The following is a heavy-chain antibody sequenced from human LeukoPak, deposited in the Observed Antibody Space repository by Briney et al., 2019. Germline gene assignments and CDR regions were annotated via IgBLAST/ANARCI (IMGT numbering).Heavy chain of an antibody. CDR3: ARVRSTGYSSGWYDY. D-gene: IGHD6-19*01. Sequence: GASVKVSCKASGYKFTNYGISWVRQAPGQGLEWMGWISPYNGNTIYAQKLQGRVTMTTDTSTSTAYMELSSLRSEDTAVYYCARVRSTGYSSGWYDYWGQGTPVTVSS. CDR1: GYKFTNYG. CDR2: ISPYNGNT. J-gene: IGHJ4*02. V-gene: IGHV1-18*01.